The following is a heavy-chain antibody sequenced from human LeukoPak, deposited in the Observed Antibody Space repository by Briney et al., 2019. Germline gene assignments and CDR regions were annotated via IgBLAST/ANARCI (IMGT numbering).Heavy chain of an antibody. V-gene: IGHV1-2*02. Sequence: GASVKVSCKASGYTFTSYYMHWVRQAPGQGLEWMGWINPNSGGTNYAQKFQGRVTMTRDTSISTAYMELSRLRSDDTAVYCCARVRHIVVVVAALDYWGQGTLVTVSS. CDR1: GYTFTSYY. CDR2: INPNSGGT. CDR3: ARVRHIVVVVAALDY. J-gene: IGHJ4*02. D-gene: IGHD2-15*01.